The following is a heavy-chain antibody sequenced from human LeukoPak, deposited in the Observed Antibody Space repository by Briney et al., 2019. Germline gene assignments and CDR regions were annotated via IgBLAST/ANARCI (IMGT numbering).Heavy chain of an antibody. Sequence: GGSLRLSCAASGFTFSSYSMNWVRQAPGKGLEWVSYISSSSTIYYADSVKGRFTISRDNAKNSLYLQMNSLRDEDTAVYYCALHCSSTSCYPYWGQGTLVTVSS. V-gene: IGHV3-48*02. CDR2: ISSSSTI. CDR1: GFTFSSYS. CDR3: ALHCSSTSCYPY. D-gene: IGHD2-2*01. J-gene: IGHJ4*02.